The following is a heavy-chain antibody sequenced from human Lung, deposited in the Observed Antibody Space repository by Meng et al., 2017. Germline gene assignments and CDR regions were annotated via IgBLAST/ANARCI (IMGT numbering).Heavy chain of an antibody. D-gene: IGHD3-9*01. CDR2: IKSHVDGATT. J-gene: IGHJ4*02. CDR3: TWDDKAVSDY. Sequence: GESLKIPCAGSGFEFHHAYMSWVRQAPGKGLEWVGRIKSHVDGATTDYATPVTGSFSISRDDSKSTVYMQMSGLTTDDTGVYYCTWDDKAVSDYWGQGTRVTVSS. CDR1: GFEFHHAY. V-gene: IGHV3-15*01.